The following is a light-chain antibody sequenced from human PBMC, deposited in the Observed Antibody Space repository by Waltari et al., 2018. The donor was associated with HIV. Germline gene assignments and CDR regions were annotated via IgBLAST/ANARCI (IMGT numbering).Light chain of an antibody. CDR3: SAWDDSLRATV. Sequence: QSVMPHPPPASGPPGQTVTLSCSERFSNPGANTRTWYQPIPGTAPRLLIYSQNQRPSGVPDRFSGSRSGTSASLTIGGLQSEDEADYYCSAWDDSLRATVFGAGTRVTVL. CDR2: SQN. CDR1: FSNPGANT. J-gene: IGLJ1*01. V-gene: IGLV1-44*01.